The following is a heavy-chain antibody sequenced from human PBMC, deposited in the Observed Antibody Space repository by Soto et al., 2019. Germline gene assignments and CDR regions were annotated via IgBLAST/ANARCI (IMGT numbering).Heavy chain of an antibody. CDR3: AKETLAAARTFDY. CDR2: ISGSGGST. D-gene: IGHD6-13*01. Sequence: PVGSLRVSCAASGFTFSSYAMSWVRRAPGRGLEWVSAISGSGGSTYYAASVKGRFTISRDNSKDTLYLQMNSLRAEATAVYYCAKETLAAARTFDYRGQRTLATVSS. J-gene: IGHJ4*02. V-gene: IGHV3-23*01. CDR1: GFTFSSYA.